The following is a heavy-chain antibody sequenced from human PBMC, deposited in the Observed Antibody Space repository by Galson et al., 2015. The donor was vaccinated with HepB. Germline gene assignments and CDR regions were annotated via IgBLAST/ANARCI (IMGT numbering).Heavy chain of an antibody. J-gene: IGHJ1*01. D-gene: IGHD6-13*01. CDR2: ISGRGDTT. CDR1: GFTFDSYS. V-gene: IGHV3-23*01. CDR3: AKRATEQHLAFCEYFQH. Sequence: SLRLSCAASGFTFDSYSMNWVRQAPGKGLEWVSGISGRGDTTYYADSVKGRFTISRDNSKNTLYLQLHSLSAEDTAMYYCAKRATEQHLAFCEYFQHWSQGTLATVSA.